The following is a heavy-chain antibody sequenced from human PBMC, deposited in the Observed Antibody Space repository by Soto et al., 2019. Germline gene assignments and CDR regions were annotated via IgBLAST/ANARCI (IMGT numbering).Heavy chain of an antibody. Sequence: SGATPGNPAQTLPPACPLCGFSLRTSGVSVGWIRQPPGKALEWLALIYWDDDKRYSPSLRSRLTITKDTSKNQVVLTMTNMDPVDTATYYCAHGPSYIAAAVTAYYFDYWGQGTLVTVSS. CDR1: GFSLRTSGVS. V-gene: IGHV2-5*02. D-gene: IGHD6-13*01. CDR2: IYWDDDK. J-gene: IGHJ4*02. CDR3: AHGPSYIAAAVTAYYFDY.